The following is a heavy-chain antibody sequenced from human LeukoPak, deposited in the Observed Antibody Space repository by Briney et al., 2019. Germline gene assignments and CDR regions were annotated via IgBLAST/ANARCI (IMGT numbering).Heavy chain of an antibody. CDR3: ARGYSYGYDY. Sequence: SETLSLTCAVSGYSISSGYYWGWIRQPPGKGLEWIGSIYHSGRTYYNPSLKSRVTISVDTSENQFSLKLSSVTAADTAVYYCARGYSYGYDYWGQGTLVTVSS. D-gene: IGHD5-18*01. V-gene: IGHV4-38-2*01. CDR2: IYHSGRT. J-gene: IGHJ4*02. CDR1: GYSISSGYY.